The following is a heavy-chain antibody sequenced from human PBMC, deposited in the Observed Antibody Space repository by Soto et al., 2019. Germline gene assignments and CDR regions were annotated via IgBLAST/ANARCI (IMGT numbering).Heavy chain of an antibody. CDR1: GGSISSYY. Sequence: SETLSLTCTVSGGSISSYYWSWSRQPPGKGLEWIGYIYYSGSTNYNPSLKSRVTISVDTSKNQFSLKLSSVTAADTAVYYCARGFHGWDPRGNYYYYYMDVWGKGTTVTVSS. J-gene: IGHJ6*03. V-gene: IGHV4-59*01. D-gene: IGHD1-26*01. CDR3: ARGFHGWDPRGNYYYYYMDV. CDR2: IYYSGST.